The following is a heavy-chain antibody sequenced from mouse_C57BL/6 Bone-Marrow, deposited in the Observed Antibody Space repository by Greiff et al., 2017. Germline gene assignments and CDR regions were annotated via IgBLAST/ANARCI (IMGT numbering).Heavy chain of an antibody. D-gene: IGHD1-1*01. Sequence: QVQLQQSGAELVRPRASVTLSCKASGYTFTDYEMHWVKQTPVHGLEWIGAIDPETGGTAYNQKFKGKAILTADKSSSTAYMELRSLTSEDSAVYYCTRRSYGSSYGWFADWGQGTLVTVSA. J-gene: IGHJ3*01. V-gene: IGHV1-15*01. CDR3: TRRSYGSSYGWFAD. CDR1: GYTFTDYE. CDR2: IDPETGGT.